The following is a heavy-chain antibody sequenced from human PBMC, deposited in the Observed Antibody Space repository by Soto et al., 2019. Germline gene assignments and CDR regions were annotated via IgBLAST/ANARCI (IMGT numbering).Heavy chain of an antibody. Sequence: QLQLQESGPGLVKPSETLSLTCIVSGGSISRTTDYWGWIRHPPGKGLEWIGNIYYSGSAFYNPSLQSRVTISVDTSKNQFSLKLTSATAADTALYYCARRVTRPERFDYWGQGALVTVSS. CDR1: GGSISRTTDY. V-gene: IGHV4-39*01. CDR3: ARRVTRPERFDY. CDR2: IYYSGSA. J-gene: IGHJ4*02. D-gene: IGHD4-4*01.